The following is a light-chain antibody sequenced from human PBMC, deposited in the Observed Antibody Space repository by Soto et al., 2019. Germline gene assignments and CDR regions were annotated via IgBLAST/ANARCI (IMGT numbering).Light chain of an antibody. CDR1: QSVSSNY. CDR3: QQYGSSSPTT. V-gene: IGKV3-20*01. J-gene: IGKJ5*01. Sequence: EIVLTQSPGTLSLSPGEGATLSCRASQSVSSNYLAWYQQRPGQAPRLLIYGASSRATGIPDRFSGGGSGTDFTLTISRLEPEDVAVDYCQQYGSSSPTTFGQGTRLEIE. CDR2: GAS.